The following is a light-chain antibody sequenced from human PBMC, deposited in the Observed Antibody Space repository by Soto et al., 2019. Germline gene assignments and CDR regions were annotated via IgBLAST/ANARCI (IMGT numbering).Light chain of an antibody. Sequence: DILMTQSPSSLSASVGDRVIITCRASESINNYLNWYQQKRGKAPTLLIYGSSTLQSGVPSRFSGSGSGTVFTLTISGLQPDDFATYYCQQSYSVFRTFGQGTTVEIK. V-gene: IGKV1-39*01. CDR2: GSS. J-gene: IGKJ1*01. CDR1: ESINNY. CDR3: QQSYSVFRT.